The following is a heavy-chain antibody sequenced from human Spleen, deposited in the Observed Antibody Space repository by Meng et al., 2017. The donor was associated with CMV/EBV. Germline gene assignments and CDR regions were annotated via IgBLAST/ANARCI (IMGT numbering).Heavy chain of an antibody. J-gene: IGHJ6*02. V-gene: IGHV3-23*03. CDR3: ARTDV. Sequence: GESLKISCAASGFIFSGYAMNWVRQAPGKGLEWVAVIYSDDSSTYYAEPVKGRFTISRNNYKNTLYLQMNSLSVEDTSVYYCARTDVWGQGTTVTVSS. CDR1: GFIFSGYA. CDR2: IYSDDSST.